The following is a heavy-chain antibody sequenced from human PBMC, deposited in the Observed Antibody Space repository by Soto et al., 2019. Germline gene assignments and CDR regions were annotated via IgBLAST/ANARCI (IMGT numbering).Heavy chain of an antibody. CDR1: GFTFEDYA. D-gene: IGHD2-21*01. J-gene: IGHJ4*02. CDR3: AKDRAYCFSTRCYGGVEH. V-gene: IGHV3-9*01. CDR2: ISWSSGIR. Sequence: EVQLVESGGGLVQPGRSLRLSCAVSGFTFEDYAMHWVRQAPGKGLEWVSGISWSSGIRGYADSVKGRFTISRDNAKNSLYLQMNSLRAEDTALYYCAKDRAYCFSTRCYGGVEHWGQGTLVTVSS.